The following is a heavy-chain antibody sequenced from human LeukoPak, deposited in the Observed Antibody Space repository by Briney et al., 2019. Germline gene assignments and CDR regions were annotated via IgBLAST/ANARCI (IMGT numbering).Heavy chain of an antibody. CDR2: ITDSGGST. Sequence: GGSPRLSCAASRFTFTSYAMSWVRQAPGKGLEWVSSITDSGGSTYYADSVKGRFTISRDNSKNTLYLQMNSLRAEDTAVYYCAKDPYFDSSGYYYEGFDYWGQGTLVTVSS. D-gene: IGHD3-22*01. CDR3: AKDPYFDSSGYYYEGFDY. J-gene: IGHJ4*02. CDR1: RFTFTSYA. V-gene: IGHV3-23*01.